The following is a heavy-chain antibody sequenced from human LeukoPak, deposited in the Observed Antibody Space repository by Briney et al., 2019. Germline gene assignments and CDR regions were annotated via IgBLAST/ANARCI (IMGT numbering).Heavy chain of an antibody. D-gene: IGHD2-21*02. CDR2: IWYDGSNK. J-gene: IGHJ3*02. CDR1: GFTFSSYA. V-gene: IGHV3-33*08. CDR3: ARDLTYCGGDCYPDAFDI. Sequence: GGSLRLSCAASGFTFSSYAMSWVRQAPGKGLEWVAVIWYDGSNKYYADSVKGRFTISRDNSKNTLYLQMNSLRAEDTAVYYCARDLTYCGGDCYPDAFDIWGQGTMVTVSS.